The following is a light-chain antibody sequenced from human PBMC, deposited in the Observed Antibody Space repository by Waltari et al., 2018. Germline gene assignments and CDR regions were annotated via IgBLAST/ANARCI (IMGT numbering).Light chain of an antibody. V-gene: IGKV3-15*01. CDR3: QQRSNGLT. CDR1: QNIGTS. Sequence: EIEMTQSPASLSVSPGETAILTCRASQNIGTSLSRFQLRPGRAPRHLIYGASTRATGIPARFSASGSGTDFTLTISSLEPEDFAVYYCQQRSNGLTFGGGTRVEIK. J-gene: IGKJ4*01. CDR2: GAS.